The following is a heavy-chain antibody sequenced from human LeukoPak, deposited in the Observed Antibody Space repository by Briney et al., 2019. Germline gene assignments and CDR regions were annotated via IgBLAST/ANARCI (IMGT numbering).Heavy chain of an antibody. CDR3: ARDIRFGEFERTMDP. V-gene: IGHV1-18*01. Sequence: ASVNVSCKASGYTFTSYGISWVRQAPGQGLEWMGWISAYNGNTNYAQKLQGRVTMTTDTSTSTAYMELRSLRSDDTAVYYCARDIRFGEFERTMDPWGQGTLVTVSS. J-gene: IGHJ5*02. D-gene: IGHD3-10*01. CDR2: ISAYNGNT. CDR1: GYTFTSYG.